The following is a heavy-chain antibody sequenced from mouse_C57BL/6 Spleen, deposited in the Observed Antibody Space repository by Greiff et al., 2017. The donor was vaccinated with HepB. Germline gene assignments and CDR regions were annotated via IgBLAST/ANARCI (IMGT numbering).Heavy chain of an antibody. V-gene: IGHV1-7*01. CDR2: INPSSGYT. J-gene: IGHJ4*01. Sequence: VQLQQSGAELAKPGASVKLSCKASGYTFTSYWMHWVKQRPGQGLEWIGYINPSSGYTKSNQKFKDKATLTADKDSSTANMQLSSLTYEDSAVYYCSLPGMDYWGQGTSVTVSS. CDR3: SLPGMDY. CDR1: GYTFTSYW.